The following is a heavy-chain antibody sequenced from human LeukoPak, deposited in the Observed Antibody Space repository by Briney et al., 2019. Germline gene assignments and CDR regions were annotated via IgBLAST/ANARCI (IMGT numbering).Heavy chain of an antibody. Sequence: GGSLRLSCAASGFTFSSYWMHWVRQAPGRGLVWVSRINSDGSSTSYADSVKGRFTISRDNAKNTLYLHMNSLRAEDTAVYYCARVNWGYWYFDLWGRGTLVTVSS. CDR3: ARVNWGYWYFDL. V-gene: IGHV3-74*01. D-gene: IGHD7-27*01. CDR2: INSDGSST. J-gene: IGHJ2*01. CDR1: GFTFSSYW.